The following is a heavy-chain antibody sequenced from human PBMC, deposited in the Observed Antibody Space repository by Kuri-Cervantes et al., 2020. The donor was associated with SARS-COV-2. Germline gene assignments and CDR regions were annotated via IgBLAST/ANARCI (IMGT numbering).Heavy chain of an antibody. D-gene: IGHD3-3*01. CDR2: IYYSGST. V-gene: IGHV4-38-2*02. J-gene: IGHJ4*02. CDR3: ARGTYTYYDFWRGPYFDY. CDR1: GYSVSSGYH. Sequence: GSLRLSCTVSGYSVSSGYHWGWIRQPPGKGLEWIGSIYYSGSTFYSPSLMSRVTISVDRSKNQFSLKLSSVAAADTAVYYCARGTYTYYDFWRGPYFDYWGQGNLVTVSS.